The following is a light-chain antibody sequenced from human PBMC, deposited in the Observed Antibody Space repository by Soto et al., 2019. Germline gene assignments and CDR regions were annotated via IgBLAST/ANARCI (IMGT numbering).Light chain of an antibody. V-gene: IGKV3-11*01. Sequence: EIVLTQSPGALSLSPGERATLSCRASQSVSSYFAWYQQKPGQAPKLLIYAASNRATGIPARFSGSGSGTEFTLTISSLEPEDFAIYYCQQRNGWSQTFGQGTKVDIK. CDR3: QQRNGWSQT. CDR1: QSVSSY. CDR2: AAS. J-gene: IGKJ1*01.